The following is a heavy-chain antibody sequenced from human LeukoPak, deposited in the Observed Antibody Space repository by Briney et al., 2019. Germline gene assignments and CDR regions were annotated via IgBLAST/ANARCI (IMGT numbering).Heavy chain of an antibody. V-gene: IGHV3-33*06. CDR3: AKDAQRGFDYSNSLEY. D-gene: IGHD4-11*01. J-gene: IGHJ4*02. CDR1: GFTYCHYG. CDR2: IWSDATEK. Sequence: PGRSLRLSCAASGFTYCHYGMHWVRQAPGKGLEWVAVIWSDATEKYYGDAVKGRFTISRDNSRNTLYLQMNSLRVEDTAVYYCAKDAQRGFDYSNSLEYWGQGTLVTVSS.